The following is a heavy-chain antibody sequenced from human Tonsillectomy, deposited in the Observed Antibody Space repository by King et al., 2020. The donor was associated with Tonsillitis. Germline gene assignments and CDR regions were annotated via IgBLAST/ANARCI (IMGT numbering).Heavy chain of an antibody. D-gene: IGHD3-10*01. Sequence: QLVQSGAEVKKPGSSVKVSCKASGGTFSSYTINWVRQAPGQGLEWMGGIIPIFGTPNAARTFQGRGTITADESTSSSYMELRSLRSDDTAVYYCALGSSYNTPSGYFDYWGQGTLVTVSS. CDR2: IIPIFGTP. V-gene: IGHV1-69*01. CDR3: ALGSSYNTPSGYFDY. J-gene: IGHJ4*02. CDR1: GGTFSSYT.